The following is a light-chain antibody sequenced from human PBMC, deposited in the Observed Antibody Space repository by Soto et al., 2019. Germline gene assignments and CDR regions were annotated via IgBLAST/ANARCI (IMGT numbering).Light chain of an antibody. CDR2: GAS. J-gene: IGKJ4*01. Sequence: EIVLTQSPGTLSLPPGDRATLSCRASQSVGSNYLAWYQQKPGQAPRLLIYGASNRATGIPDTFSGSGSGTDFTLTISRLEPEDFAVYYCQQYGSAPSTFGGGTKVEIK. CDR3: QQYGSAPST. CDR1: QSVGSNY. V-gene: IGKV3-20*01.